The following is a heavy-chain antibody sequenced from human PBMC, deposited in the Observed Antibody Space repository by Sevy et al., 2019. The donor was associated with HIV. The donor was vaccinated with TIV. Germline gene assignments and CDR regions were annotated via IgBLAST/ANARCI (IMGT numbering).Heavy chain of an antibody. J-gene: IGHJ3*02. V-gene: IGHV1-18*01. CDR2: ISAYNDNT. D-gene: IGHD6-19*01. CDR1: GYTFTSYA. Sequence: ASVKVSCKASGYTFTSYAISWVRQQAPGQGLEWMGWISAYNDNTNYAKKLQGRITMTTDTSTSTAYLELRSLSSDETAVYFCARDNPPVAGSDALDIWGQGTMVTVSS. CDR3: ARDNPPVAGSDALDI.